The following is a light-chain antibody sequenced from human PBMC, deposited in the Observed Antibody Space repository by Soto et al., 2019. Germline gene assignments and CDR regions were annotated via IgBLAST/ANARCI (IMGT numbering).Light chain of an antibody. J-gene: IGKJ1*01. V-gene: IGKV1-5*03. CDR3: QHYNTYPWT. CDR2: KAS. Sequence: EIQMTQSPSIMSESVGDRVTITCGASQSISSWLAWYQQKPGKAPNLLIHKASHLESGVPSRFSGSGSGTEFTLTISSLQPGDFATYYCQHYNTYPWTFGQGTKVDI. CDR1: QSISSW.